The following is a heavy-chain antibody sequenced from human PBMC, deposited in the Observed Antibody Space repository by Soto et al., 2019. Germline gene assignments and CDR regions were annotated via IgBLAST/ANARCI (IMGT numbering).Heavy chain of an antibody. CDR3: ARGGVSTRTFDY. J-gene: IGHJ4*02. V-gene: IGHV5-51*01. D-gene: IGHD3-3*01. Sequence: GESLKISCKGSGYNFAGYWIAWVRQMPGKGLELMGIIYSSDSDTRYRPSFQGQVTISADKCISSAYLQWSTLRASDTAMYYCARGGVSTRTFDYWGQGTPVTVSS. CDR1: GYNFAGYW. CDR2: IYSSDSDT.